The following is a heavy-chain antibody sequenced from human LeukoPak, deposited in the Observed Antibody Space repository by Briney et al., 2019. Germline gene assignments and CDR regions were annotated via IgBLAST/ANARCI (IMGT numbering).Heavy chain of an antibody. J-gene: IGHJ4*02. D-gene: IGHD3-22*01. Sequence: ASVKVSCKATGYTYTHYAMNWVRQASGQWLELMGWSNTNTGNPTYAQGFTGRFVFSLDTSVSTAYLQISSLKAEDTAVYYCVTRDGVSSGFFNLDYWGQGTLVTVSS. CDR3: VTRDGVSSGFFNLDY. CDR1: GYTYTHYA. V-gene: IGHV7-4-1*02. CDR2: SNTNTGNP.